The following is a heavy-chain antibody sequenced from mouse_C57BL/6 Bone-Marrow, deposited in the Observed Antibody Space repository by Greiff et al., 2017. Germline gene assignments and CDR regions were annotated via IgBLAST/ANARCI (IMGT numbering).Heavy chain of an antibody. V-gene: IGHV14-4*01. CDR2: IDPENGDT. CDR1: GFNIKDDY. J-gene: IGHJ2*01. Sequence: EVQLQQSGAELVRPGASVKLSCTASGFNIKDDYMHWVKQRPEQGLEWIGWIDPENGDTEYASKFQGKATITADTSSNTAYLQLSSLTSEDTAVYYCTGGYDDYLYYFDYWGQGTTLTVSS. D-gene: IGHD2-3*01. CDR3: TGGYDDYLYYFDY.